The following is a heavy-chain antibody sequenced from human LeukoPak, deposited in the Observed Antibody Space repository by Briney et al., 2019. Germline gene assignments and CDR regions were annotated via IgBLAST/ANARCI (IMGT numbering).Heavy chain of an antibody. Sequence: GGSLRLSCAASGFTLSGFSMHWVRQAPGKGLAWVSRMNTDGSRIDYADSVTGRFTISRDNAKNTVYLQMNSLRTEDTAVYYCARDLSWNVFYYGGRGTLVAVS. V-gene: IGHV3-74*01. CDR1: GFTLSGFS. CDR2: MNTDGSRI. D-gene: IGHD1-1*01. J-gene: IGHJ4*02. CDR3: ARDLSWNVFYY.